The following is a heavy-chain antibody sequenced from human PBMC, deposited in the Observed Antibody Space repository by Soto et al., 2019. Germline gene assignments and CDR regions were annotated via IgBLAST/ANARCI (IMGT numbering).Heavy chain of an antibody. CDR3: ARDLVEMATMVYYYYGMDV. V-gene: IGHV3-11*06. Sequence: QVQLVEPGGGLVKPGGSLRLSCAASGFTFSDYYMSWIRQAPGKGLEWVSYISSSSSYTNYADSVKGRFTISRDNAKNSLYLQMNSLRAEDTAVYYCARDLVEMATMVYYYYGMDVWGQGTTVTVSS. J-gene: IGHJ6*02. CDR1: GFTFSDYY. CDR2: ISSSSSYT. D-gene: IGHD5-12*01.